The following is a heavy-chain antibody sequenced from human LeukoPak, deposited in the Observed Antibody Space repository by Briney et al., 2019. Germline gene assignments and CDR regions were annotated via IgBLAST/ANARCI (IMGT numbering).Heavy chain of an antibody. J-gene: IGHJ4*02. CDR3: ARGPHWDPHFDY. Sequence: ASVRVSCKASGFTFTAYHMHWVRQAPGQGLEWMGWINPNSGGTNYAQKFQGRVTMTRDTSISTAYMELSGLRSDDTAVYYCARGPHWDPHFDYWGQGTLVTVSS. V-gene: IGHV1-2*02. CDR1: GFTFTAYH. CDR2: INPNSGGT. D-gene: IGHD7-27*01.